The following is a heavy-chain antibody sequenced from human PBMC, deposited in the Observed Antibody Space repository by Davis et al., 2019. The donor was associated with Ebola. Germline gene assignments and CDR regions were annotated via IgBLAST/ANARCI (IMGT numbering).Heavy chain of an antibody. V-gene: IGHV3-30-3*01. CDR2: ISYDGSNK. J-gene: IGHJ4*02. Sequence: GESLRISCAASGFTFSSYAMHWVRQAPGKGLEWVAVISYDGSNKYYADSVKGRFTISRDNSKNTLYLQMNSLRAEDTAVYYCARHTAMVYWGQGTLVTVSS. D-gene: IGHD5-18*01. CDR3: ARHTAMVY. CDR1: GFTFSSYA.